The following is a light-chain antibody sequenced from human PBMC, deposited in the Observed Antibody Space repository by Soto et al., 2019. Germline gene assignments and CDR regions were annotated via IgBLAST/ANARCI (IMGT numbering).Light chain of an antibody. CDR2: STS. V-gene: IGKV3-20*01. Sequence: EIVLTQSPGTLSVSPGDRATISCRASQNVGSGFLAWYQHKVGQAPRLLMYSTSTRATGIPDRFSGSGSGTDFTLIIDRLEPEDVAVYYCHQYYSTPTTFGGGSKVEIK. CDR1: QNVGSGF. J-gene: IGKJ4*01. CDR3: HQYYSTPTT.